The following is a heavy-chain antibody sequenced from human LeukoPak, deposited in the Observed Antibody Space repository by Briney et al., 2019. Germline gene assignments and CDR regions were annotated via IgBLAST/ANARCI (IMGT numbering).Heavy chain of an antibody. J-gene: IGHJ4*02. CDR1: GFTFSRYE. D-gene: IGHD5/OR15-5a*01. CDR3: ARDASVYNTFDY. V-gene: IGHV3-48*03. Sequence: PGGSLRLSCAASGFTFSRYEMNWVRQAPGKGLEWVSYISRSGSTIYYADSVKDRFTISRDNAKNSLYLQMNSLRAEDTAVYFCARDASVYNTFDYWGQGTLVTVSS. CDR2: ISRSGSTI.